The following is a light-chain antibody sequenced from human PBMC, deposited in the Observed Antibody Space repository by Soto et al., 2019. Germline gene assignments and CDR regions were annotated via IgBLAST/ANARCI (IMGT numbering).Light chain of an antibody. CDR3: QQYDTYPWT. J-gene: IGKJ1*01. CDR2: QAS. Sequence: DIQMTQSPSTLSASVGDIVTITCRASQSINIWLAWYQQKPGKAPNLLIYQASNLESGVPSRFSGSGSGTEFILSISSLQPDDFATYYCQQYDTYPWTFGQGTKVDIK. CDR1: QSINIW. V-gene: IGKV1-5*03.